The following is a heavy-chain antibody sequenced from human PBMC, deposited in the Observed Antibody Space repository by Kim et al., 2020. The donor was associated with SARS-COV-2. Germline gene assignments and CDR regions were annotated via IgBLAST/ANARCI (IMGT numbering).Heavy chain of an antibody. Sequence: SVKGRFTSARDNSKNTLHLQMNSLGTEDTALYYWAKGVGVISHVFDIWGQGTMVTVSS. J-gene: IGHJ3*02. V-gene: IGHV3-43*01. CDR3: AKGVGVISHVFDI. D-gene: IGHD3-16*02.